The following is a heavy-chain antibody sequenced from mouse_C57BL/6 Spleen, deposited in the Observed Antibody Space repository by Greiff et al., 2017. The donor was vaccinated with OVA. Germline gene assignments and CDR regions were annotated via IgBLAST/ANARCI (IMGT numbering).Heavy chain of an antibody. D-gene: IGHD3-2*02. V-gene: IGHV1-63*01. CDR2: IYPGGGYT. CDR3: SRQLRLEYYFDY. J-gene: IGHJ2*01. CDR1: GYTFTNYW. Sequence: QVQLKESGAELVRPGTSVKMSCKASGYTFTNYWIGWAKQRHGHGLEWIGDIYPGGGYTNYNEKFKGKATLTADKSSSTAYLQFSSLTSDDSAIYYCSRQLRLEYYFDYWGQGTTLTVAS.